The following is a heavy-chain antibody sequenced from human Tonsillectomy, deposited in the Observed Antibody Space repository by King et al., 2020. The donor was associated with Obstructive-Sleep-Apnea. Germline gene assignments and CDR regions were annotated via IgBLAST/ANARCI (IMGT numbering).Heavy chain of an antibody. J-gene: IGHJ3*02. CDR1: GFTFDDFA. V-gene: IGHV3-9*01. CDR2: ITWNSGTI. CDR3: AKATRLRGVVFAAFDI. D-gene: IGHD3-10*01. Sequence: VQLVESGGGLVQPGRSLRLSCAASGFTFDDFAIHWVRQAPGKGLEWVSGITWNSGTIDYADSVKGRFTISRDNAKNSMYLQMSSLRVEDTALYYCAKATRLRGVVFAAFDIWGQGTMVTVSS.